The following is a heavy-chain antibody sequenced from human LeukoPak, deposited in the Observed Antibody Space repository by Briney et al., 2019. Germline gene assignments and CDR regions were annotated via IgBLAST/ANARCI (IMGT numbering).Heavy chain of an antibody. CDR1: GFTFSSFA. J-gene: IGHJ4*02. D-gene: IGHD3-10*01. CDR3: ARDPSNFYYYGSGSYPDN. Sequence: GGSLRLSCAASGFTFSSFAMSWVRQAPGKGLEWVSAISGSGDNTYYADSVKGRFAISRDNAKNSLYLQMNSLRAEDTAVYYCARDPSNFYYYGSGSYPDNWGQGTLVTVSS. V-gene: IGHV3-23*01. CDR2: ISGSGDNT.